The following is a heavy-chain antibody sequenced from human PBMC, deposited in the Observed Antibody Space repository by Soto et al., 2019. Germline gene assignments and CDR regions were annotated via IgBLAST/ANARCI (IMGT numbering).Heavy chain of an antibody. V-gene: IGHV4-61*01. CDR2: IYYSGST. CDR3: ARGGRGWYPNAY. J-gene: IGHJ4*02. D-gene: IGHD6-19*01. CDR1: GGSVSSGSYY. Sequence: SETLSLTCTVSGGSVSSGSYYWSWIRQPPGKGLEWIGYIYYSGSTNYNPSLKSRVTISVDTPKNQFSLKLSSVTAADTAVYYCARGGRGWYPNAYWGQGTLLIVSS.